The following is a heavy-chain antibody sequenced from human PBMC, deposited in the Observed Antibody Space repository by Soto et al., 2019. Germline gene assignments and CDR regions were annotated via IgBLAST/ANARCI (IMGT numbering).Heavy chain of an antibody. Sequence: PEETLSLTCTVSGGSISSSSYYWGWIRQPPGKGLEWIGSIYYSGSTYYNPSLKSRVTISVDTSKNQFSLKLSSVTAADTTVYYCARSPFRHFDYWGQGTLVTVSS. CDR2: IYYSGST. CDR3: ARSPFRHFDY. CDR1: GGSISSSSYY. J-gene: IGHJ4*02. V-gene: IGHV4-39*01.